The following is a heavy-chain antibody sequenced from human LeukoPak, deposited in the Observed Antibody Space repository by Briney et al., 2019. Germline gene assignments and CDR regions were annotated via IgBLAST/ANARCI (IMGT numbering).Heavy chain of an antibody. J-gene: IGHJ4*02. Sequence: SETLSLTCTVSGGSISSSSYYWGWIRQPPGKGLEWIGSIYYSGSTYYNPSLKSRVTLSIDTSKSQFSLNLTSMSVADTAVYYCVRDRAPSQWLGLGYWGPGTLVTVSS. CDR2: IYYSGST. V-gene: IGHV4-39*07. CDR1: GGSISSSSYY. CDR3: VRDRAPSQWLGLGY. D-gene: IGHD6-19*01.